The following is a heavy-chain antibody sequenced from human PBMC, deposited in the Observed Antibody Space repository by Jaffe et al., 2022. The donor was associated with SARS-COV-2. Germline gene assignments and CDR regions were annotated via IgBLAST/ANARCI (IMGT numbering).Heavy chain of an antibody. CDR3: ARGPDSGSYFDY. Sequence: QVQLQQWGAGLLKPSETLSLTCAVFGGSFSGYYWSWIRQSPGKGLEWVGEINHNGITNYNPSLKSRGIISLDTSQSHFYLKVRSVTAADTAVYYCARGPDSGSYFDYWGQGILVTVSS. J-gene: IGHJ4*02. CDR2: INHNGIT. V-gene: IGHV4-34*01. CDR1: GGSFSGYY. D-gene: IGHD3-10*01.